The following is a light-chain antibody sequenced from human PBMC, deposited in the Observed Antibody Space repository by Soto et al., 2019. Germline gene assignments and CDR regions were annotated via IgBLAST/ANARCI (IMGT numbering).Light chain of an antibody. CDR3: ATWDDSLNAWV. V-gene: IGLV2-8*01. CDR2: EVS. CDR1: SSDVGGYNY. J-gene: IGLJ3*02. Sequence: QSALTQPPSASGSPGQSVTISCTGTSSDVGGYNYVSWYQQHPGKAPKLMIYEVSKRPSGVPDRFSGSKSGNTASLTVSGLQAEDEADYYCATWDDSLNAWVFGGGTKVTVL.